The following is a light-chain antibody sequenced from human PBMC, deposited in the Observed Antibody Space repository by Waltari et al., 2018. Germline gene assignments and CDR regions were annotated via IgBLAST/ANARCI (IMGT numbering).Light chain of an antibody. CDR2: GAS. Sequence: EIVLTQSPGPLSLSPGERGTLSCRASQGVSRFLAWYQQKPGQAPRLLIYGASTRATGIPDRFSGSGSGTDFSLTISRLEPEDFAVYYCQKYDRLPATFGQGTKVEIK. CDR3: QKYDRLPAT. CDR1: QGVSRF. V-gene: IGKV3-20*01. J-gene: IGKJ1*01.